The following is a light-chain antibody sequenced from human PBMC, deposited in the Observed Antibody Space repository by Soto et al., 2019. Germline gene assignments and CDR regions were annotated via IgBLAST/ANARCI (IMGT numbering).Light chain of an antibody. CDR2: GAS. V-gene: IGKV3D-20*02. Sequence: EIVMTQSPATLSVSPGERVTLSCRASQSVPSNYLAWYQQKPGQAPRVVVFGASTRATGIPDRFSGSGSGTDFTLTISSLEPEDFAVFYCQQRSVWPWTFGQGTKVDIK. CDR1: QSVPSNY. J-gene: IGKJ1*01. CDR3: QQRSVWPWT.